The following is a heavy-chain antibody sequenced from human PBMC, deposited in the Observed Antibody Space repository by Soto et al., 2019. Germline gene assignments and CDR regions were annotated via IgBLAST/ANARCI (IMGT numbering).Heavy chain of an antibody. Sequence: QVQLVESGGGLVKPGGSLRLSCAASGFTFSDYYMTWIRQPPGKGLEWVSYISGSGTTIYYADSVKGRFTVSRDNARSSLYLQMNSLRAEDTAFYYCANDPYYYASENWGQRPLVVVSA. CDR3: ANDPYYYASEN. CDR1: GFTFSDYY. CDR2: ISGSGTTI. V-gene: IGHV3-11*01. J-gene: IGHJ4*02. D-gene: IGHD3-10*01.